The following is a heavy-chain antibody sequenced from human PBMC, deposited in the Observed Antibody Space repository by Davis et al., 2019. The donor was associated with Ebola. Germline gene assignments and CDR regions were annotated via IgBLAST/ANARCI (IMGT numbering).Heavy chain of an antibody. J-gene: IGHJ6*02. CDR1: GFTFSSYS. D-gene: IGHD3-10*02. Sequence: PGGSLRLSCAASGFTFSSYSMNWVRQAPGKGLEWVSVIYTGGRTYYTDSVKGRFTISRDNSKNTIYLQMNSLRAGDTAVYYCARHYVYDYYMGLDVWGQGTTVTVSS. CDR2: IYTGGRT. CDR3: ARHYVYDYYMGLDV. V-gene: IGHV3-66*04.